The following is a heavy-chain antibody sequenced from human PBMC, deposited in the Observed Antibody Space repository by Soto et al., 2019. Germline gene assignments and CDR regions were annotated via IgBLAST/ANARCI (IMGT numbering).Heavy chain of an antibody. J-gene: IGHJ4*02. D-gene: IGHD6-13*01. CDR2: FNPMSGST. V-gene: IGHV1-46*04. CDR3: ARDLAAADY. Sequence: QVQLVQSGAEVKKPGASVKISCKTSGYIFINYYIHWVRQAPGQGLEWVALFNPMSGSTNYAQKLQGRVTVTSDTSTSTVYMALSSLRSEDTAVYYCARDLAAADYWGQGTLVTVSS. CDR1: GYIFINYY.